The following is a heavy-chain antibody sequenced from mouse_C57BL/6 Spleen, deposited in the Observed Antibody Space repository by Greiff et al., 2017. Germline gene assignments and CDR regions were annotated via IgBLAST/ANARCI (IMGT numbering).Heavy chain of an antibody. Sequence: VHVQQSGTVLARPGASVKMSCKTSGYTFTSYWMHWVKQRPGQGLEWIGAIYPGNSDTSYNQKFKGKAKLTAVTSASTAYMELSRLTNEDSAVYYGARGPYYDDSPVFDYWGQGTTLTVSS. J-gene: IGHJ2*01. CDR1: GYTFTSYW. V-gene: IGHV1-5*01. D-gene: IGHD2-13*01. CDR3: ARGPYYDDSPVFDY. CDR2: IYPGNSDT.